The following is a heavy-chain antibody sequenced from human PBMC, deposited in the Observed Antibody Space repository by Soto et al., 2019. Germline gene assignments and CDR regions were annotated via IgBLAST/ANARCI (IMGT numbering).Heavy chain of an antibody. CDR2: INPNSGGT. V-gene: IGHV1-2*04. CDR1: GYTFTSYA. CDR3: ARGTFYYDSHAYYGY. D-gene: IGHD3-22*01. Sequence: ASVKVSCKASGYTFTSYAMHWVRQAPGQGLEWMGWINPNSGGTNYAQKFQGWVTMTRDTSISTAYMELSRLRSDDTAVYYCARGTFYYDSHAYYGYWGQGTVVTVSS. J-gene: IGHJ4*02.